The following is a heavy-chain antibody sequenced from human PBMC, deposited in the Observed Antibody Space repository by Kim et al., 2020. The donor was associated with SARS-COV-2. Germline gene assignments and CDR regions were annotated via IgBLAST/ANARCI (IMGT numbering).Heavy chain of an antibody. CDR3: ARELSPHRKPREFDI. J-gene: IGHJ3*02. V-gene: IGHV1-3*01. Sequence: ASVKVSCKASGYTFTSYAMHWVRQAPGQRLEWMGWINAGNGNTKYSQKFQGRVTITRDTSASTAYMELSSLRSEDTAVYYCARELSPHRKPREFDIWGQGTMVTVSS. CDR1: GYTFTSYA. CDR2: INAGNGNT.